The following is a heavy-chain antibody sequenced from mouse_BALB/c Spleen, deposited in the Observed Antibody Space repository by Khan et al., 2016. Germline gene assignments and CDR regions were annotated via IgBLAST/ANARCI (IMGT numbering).Heavy chain of an antibody. CDR2: IDPANGNT. CDR3: ARRVPIYYYGSTYGY. J-gene: IGHJ2*01. D-gene: IGHD1-1*01. V-gene: IGHV14-3*02. CDR1: GFNIKDTF. Sequence: VQLQQSGAELVKPGASVKLSCTASGFNIKDTFMHWVKQRPEQGLEWIGRIDPANGNTRYDPKFQGKATITADTSSNTAYLQLRSLTSEDTAVYYVARRVPIYYYGSTYGYWGQGTTLTVSS.